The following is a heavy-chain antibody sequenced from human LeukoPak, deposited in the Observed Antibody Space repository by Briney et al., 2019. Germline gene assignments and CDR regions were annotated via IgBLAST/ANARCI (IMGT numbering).Heavy chain of an antibody. Sequence: PSETLSLTCTASGGSISSYYWSWIRQPPGKGLEWIGYIYYSGSTNYNPSLKSRVTISVDTSKNQFSLKLSSVTAADTAVYYCARSIIPYYFDYWGQGTLVTVSS. V-gene: IGHV4-59*01. CDR3: ARSIIPYYFDY. J-gene: IGHJ4*02. CDR1: GGSISSYY. CDR2: IYYSGST.